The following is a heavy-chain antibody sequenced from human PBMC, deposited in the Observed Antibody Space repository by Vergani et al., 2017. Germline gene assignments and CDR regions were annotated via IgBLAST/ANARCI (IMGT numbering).Heavy chain of an antibody. D-gene: IGHD4-17*01. CDR3: ARDWSATVTYYFDY. CDR2: ISYDGSNK. J-gene: IGHJ4*02. Sequence: QVQLVESGGGVVQPGRSLSLSCAASGFTFSSYAMHWVRQAPGKGLEWVAVISYDGSNKYYADSVKGRFTISRDNSKNTLYLQMNSLRAEDTAVYYCARDWSATVTYYFDYWGQGTLVTVSS. CDR1: GFTFSSYA. V-gene: IGHV3-30-3*01.